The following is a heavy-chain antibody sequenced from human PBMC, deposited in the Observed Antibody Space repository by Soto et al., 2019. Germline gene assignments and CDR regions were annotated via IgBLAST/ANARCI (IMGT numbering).Heavy chain of an antibody. CDR1: GYTFTSYG. Sequence: QVQLVQSGAEVKKPGASVKVSCKASGYTFTSYGISWVRQAPGQGLEWMGWISAYNGNTNYAQKLQGRVTMTTDTSTSTAYMELRSLRSDDTAVYYCARDPPYYDFWSGYPYYYGMDVWGQGTTVTVSS. V-gene: IGHV1-18*01. CDR3: ARDPPYYDFWSGYPYYYGMDV. CDR2: ISAYNGNT. D-gene: IGHD3-3*01. J-gene: IGHJ6*02.